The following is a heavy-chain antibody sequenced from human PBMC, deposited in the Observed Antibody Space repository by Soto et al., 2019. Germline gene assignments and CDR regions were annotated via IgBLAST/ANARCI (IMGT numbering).Heavy chain of an antibody. Sequence: SETLSRTCTVTGSSFTSSGYYWRWIRQPPGKGLEWIGSIYYIGTTYYNPSLKSRVSISVDTSKNQFSLKLSSVTAAETAVYYCARQLHYYDSSGSPRNDAFDIWGQGTMVT. J-gene: IGHJ3*02. CDR1: GSSFTSSGYY. D-gene: IGHD3-22*01. CDR2: IYYIGTT. V-gene: IGHV4-39*01. CDR3: ARQLHYYDSSGSPRNDAFDI.